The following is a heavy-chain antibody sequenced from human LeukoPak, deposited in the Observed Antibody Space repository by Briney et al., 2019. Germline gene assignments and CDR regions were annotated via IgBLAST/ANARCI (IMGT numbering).Heavy chain of an antibody. CDR3: ARGSGLTTMVRGVPYYYYYYYMDV. Sequence: SSETLSLTCALYGGSFSGYYWSWIRQPPGKGLEWVGEINHSGSTNYNPSLKSRVTISVDTSKNQFSLKLSSVTAADTAVYYCARGSGLTTMVRGVPYYYYYYYMDVWGKGTTVTVSS. CDR1: GGSFSGYY. D-gene: IGHD3-10*01. V-gene: IGHV4-34*01. CDR2: INHSGST. J-gene: IGHJ6*03.